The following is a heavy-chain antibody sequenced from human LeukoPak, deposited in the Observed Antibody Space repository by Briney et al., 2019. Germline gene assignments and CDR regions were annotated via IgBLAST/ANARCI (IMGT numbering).Heavy chain of an antibody. CDR1: GGSIRSSDDY. CDR3: ARGPYKYDGSGAFDI. V-gene: IGHV4-39*07. Sequence: PSETLSLTCSVSGGSIRSSDDYWGFVRQTPGKGLEWMGSIYYTGSSHYNPSLKSRATISVDTSKNQFSLKLTSVTAADTAVYYCARGPYKYDGSGAFDIWGQGTKVTVSS. CDR2: IYYTGSS. J-gene: IGHJ3*02. D-gene: IGHD3-22*01.